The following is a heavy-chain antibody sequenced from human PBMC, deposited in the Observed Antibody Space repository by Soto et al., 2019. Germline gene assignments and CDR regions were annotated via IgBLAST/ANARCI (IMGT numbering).Heavy chain of an antibody. CDR3: ARSTGYGDSFFDY. V-gene: IGHV4-59*01. CDR1: GGSIRSYY. Sequence: QVQLQESGPGLVKPSETLSLTCTVSGGSIRSYYWNWIRQSPGKGLDWIGYMYYGGSTNYNPSLNSRVSISADTSQNQYSLRLTSVTAADTAVYYCARSTGYGDSFFDYWGQGILATVS. J-gene: IGHJ4*02. CDR2: MYYGGST. D-gene: IGHD4-17*01.